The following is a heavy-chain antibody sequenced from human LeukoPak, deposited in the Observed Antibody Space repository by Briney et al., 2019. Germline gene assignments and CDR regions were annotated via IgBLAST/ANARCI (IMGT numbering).Heavy chain of an antibody. D-gene: IGHD6-19*01. CDR3: AKALIAVAFDY. J-gene: IGHJ4*02. CDR2: ISGSGGST. Sequence: GGSLRLSCVASGFAFSSYWMSWVRQAPGKGLEWVSAISGSGGSTYYADSVKGRFTISRDNSKNTLYLQMNSLRAEDTAVYYCAKALIAVAFDYWGQGTLVTVSS. CDR1: GFAFSSYW. V-gene: IGHV3-23*01.